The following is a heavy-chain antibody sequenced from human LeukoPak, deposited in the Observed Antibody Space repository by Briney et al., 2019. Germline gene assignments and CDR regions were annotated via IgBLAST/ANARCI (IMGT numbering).Heavy chain of an antibody. CDR3: ARDRAAAGLGDY. Sequence: ASVKVSCKASGCTFTGYYMHWVRQAPGQGLEWMGWINPNSGGTNYAQKFQGRVTMTRDTSISTAYMELSRLRSDDTAVYYCARDRAAAGLGDYWGQGTLVTVSS. J-gene: IGHJ4*02. V-gene: IGHV1-2*02. CDR2: INPNSGGT. CDR1: GCTFTGYY. D-gene: IGHD6-13*01.